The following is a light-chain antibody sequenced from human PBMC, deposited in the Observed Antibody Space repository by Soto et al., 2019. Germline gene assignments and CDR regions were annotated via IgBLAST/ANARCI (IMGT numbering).Light chain of an antibody. J-gene: IGKJ4*02. CDR2: DAS. Sequence: DIQMTQSPSSVSASVGDRVTITCRASEDITTWLAWYQQKPGKAPPLLITDASSLESGVPSRFSGSGSGTEFTLTISNLQPEDFATYFCQQANSFPLTFGGGTKVEIK. V-gene: IGKV1D-12*01. CDR1: EDITTW. CDR3: QQANSFPLT.